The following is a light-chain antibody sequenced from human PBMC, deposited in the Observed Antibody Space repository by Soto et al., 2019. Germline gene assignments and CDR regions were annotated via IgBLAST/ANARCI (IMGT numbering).Light chain of an antibody. CDR3: QQYGSSPLT. CDR1: QSVRSNY. J-gene: IGKJ4*01. Sequence: EIVLTQSPGTLSLSPGERATISCRASQSVRSNYLAWYQQKPGQAPRFLIYDASSRATGIPDRFSGSGSGRDFTLTISRREPEDFAVYYCQQYGSSPLTFGGGTKVEIK. V-gene: IGKV3-20*01. CDR2: DAS.